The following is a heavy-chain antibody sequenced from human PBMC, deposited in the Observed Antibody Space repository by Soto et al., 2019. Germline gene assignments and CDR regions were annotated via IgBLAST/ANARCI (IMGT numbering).Heavy chain of an antibody. CDR2: ILFDGSTK. J-gene: IGHJ4*02. CDR3: ARGGGNDGYIDY. Sequence: GGSLRLSCAASGFSFTFGSFAMHWVRQAPGKGLEWVAVILFDGSTKYYADSVKGRFTISRDTSENALYLQTNGLRPEDTAVYYCARGGGNDGYIDYWGLGTLVTVSS. CDR1: GFSFTFGSFA. V-gene: IGHV3-30-3*01. D-gene: IGHD1-1*01.